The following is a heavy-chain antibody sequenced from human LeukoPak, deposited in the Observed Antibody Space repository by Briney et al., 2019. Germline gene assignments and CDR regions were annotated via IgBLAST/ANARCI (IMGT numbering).Heavy chain of an antibody. D-gene: IGHD6-19*01. J-gene: IGHJ4*02. Sequence: PSETLSLTCTVSGDSISSYYWSWIWHPPGKGLEWIGHIYYSGRTNYTPTPKSRVTISLDTSKNQFSLKLSSVTAADTGVYYCAREPGGSGWYFDYWGQGTLVTVSS. CDR2: IYYSGRT. V-gene: IGHV4-59*01. CDR3: AREPGGSGWYFDY. CDR1: GDSISSYY.